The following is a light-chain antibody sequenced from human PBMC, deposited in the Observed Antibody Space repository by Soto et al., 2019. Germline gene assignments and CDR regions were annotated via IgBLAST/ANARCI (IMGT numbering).Light chain of an antibody. Sequence: QSALTQPASVSGSPGQSITISCTGTSSDVGGYNYVSWYQQHPGKAPKLMIYDVSNRPSGVSNRFSGSKSGNTPSLTNSGLQAEDEADYYCSSYPSSSTLVVFGGGTKVTVL. CDR1: SSDVGGYNY. V-gene: IGLV2-14*01. CDR2: DVS. CDR3: SSYPSSSTLVV. J-gene: IGLJ2*01.